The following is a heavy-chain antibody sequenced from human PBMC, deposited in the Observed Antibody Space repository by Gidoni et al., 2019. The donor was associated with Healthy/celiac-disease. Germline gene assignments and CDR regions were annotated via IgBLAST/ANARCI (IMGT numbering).Heavy chain of an antibody. Sequence: QVTLKESGPVLVKPTETLTLTCTVSGFSLSNARMGVSWIRQPPGKALEWLAHIFSNDEKSYSTSLKSRLTISKDTSKSQVVLTMTNMDPVDTATYYCARTSIAAAGTGWFDPWGQGTLVTVSS. J-gene: IGHJ5*02. CDR2: IFSNDEK. V-gene: IGHV2-26*01. CDR3: ARTSIAAAGTGWFDP. CDR1: GFSLSNARMG. D-gene: IGHD6-13*01.